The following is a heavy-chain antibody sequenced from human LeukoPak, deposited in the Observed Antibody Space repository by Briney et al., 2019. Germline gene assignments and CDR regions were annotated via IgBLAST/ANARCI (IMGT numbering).Heavy chain of an antibody. Sequence: PSETLSLTCAVSGGSFSGYYWSWIRQPPGKGLEWIGEINHSGSTNYNPYLKSRVTISVDTSKNQCSLKLSSVTAADTAVYYCARGIVVVPAAISLSRPGARFDYWGQGTLVTVSS. CDR1: GGSFSGYY. CDR2: INHSGST. J-gene: IGHJ4*02. D-gene: IGHD2-2*02. V-gene: IGHV4-34*01. CDR3: ARGIVVVPAAISLSRPGARFDY.